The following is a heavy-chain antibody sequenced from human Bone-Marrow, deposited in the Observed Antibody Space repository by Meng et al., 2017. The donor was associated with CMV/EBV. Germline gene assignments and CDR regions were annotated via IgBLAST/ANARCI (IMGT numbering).Heavy chain of an antibody. CDR1: GGSFSGYY. CDR2: INHSGST. Sequence: YGGSFSGYYWSWIRQPQGKGLEWIGEINHSGSTNYNPSLKSRVTISVDTSKNQFSLKLNSVIAADTAVYYCAKAGYSSGWYFNYLDYWGQGTLVTVSS. J-gene: IGHJ4*02. D-gene: IGHD6-19*01. V-gene: IGHV4-34*01. CDR3: AKAGYSSGWYFNYLDY.